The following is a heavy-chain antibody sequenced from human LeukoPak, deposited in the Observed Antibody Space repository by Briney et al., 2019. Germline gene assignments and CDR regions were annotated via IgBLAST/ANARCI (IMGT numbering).Heavy chain of an antibody. D-gene: IGHD1-7*01. Sequence: GESWKISCKGSGYSFTSYRGGGVRQMPGKGLGGMGIIYPGDSDTSYSPSFQGQVTISADKSISTAYLQWSSLKASDTAMYYCARATGTTELDPWGQGTLVTVSS. CDR1: GYSFTSYR. J-gene: IGHJ5*02. V-gene: IGHV5-51*01. CDR2: IYPGDSDT. CDR3: ARATGTTELDP.